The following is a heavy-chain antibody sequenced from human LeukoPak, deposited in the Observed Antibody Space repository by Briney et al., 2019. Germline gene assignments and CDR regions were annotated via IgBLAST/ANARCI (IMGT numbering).Heavy chain of an antibody. CDR1: GGSISNTNW. Sequence: SETLSLTCGVSGGSISNTNWWAWFRQPPGKGLEWIGEVNLQGSTNYNPSLKSRVAISVDKSENHISLKLTSVTAADTAVYYCAREGGPYLPLDYSGQGTLVTVAS. CDR3: AREGGPYLPLDY. CDR2: VNLQGST. J-gene: IGHJ4*02. V-gene: IGHV4-4*02.